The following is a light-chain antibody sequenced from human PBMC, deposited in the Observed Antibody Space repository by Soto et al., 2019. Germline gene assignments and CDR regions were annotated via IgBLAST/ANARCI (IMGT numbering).Light chain of an antibody. J-gene: IGLJ2*01. CDR3: SSYTRTTTLV. V-gene: IGLV2-14*01. CDR1: SSDVGGYNY. Sequence: QSALTQPASVSGSPGQSITISCTGTSSDVGGYNYVSWYQQYPGKAPKVMIYEVTNRPSGVSNRFSGSKSGNTASLTISGLQAEDEADYYCSSYTRTTTLVFGGGTQLTVL. CDR2: EVT.